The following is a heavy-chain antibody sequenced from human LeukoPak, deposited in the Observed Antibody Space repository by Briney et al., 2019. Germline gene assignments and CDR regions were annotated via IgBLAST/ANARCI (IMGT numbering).Heavy chain of an antibody. V-gene: IGHV3-23*01. J-gene: IGHJ4*02. Sequence: GGSLRLSCAASGFTFSNYAMSWVCQAPAKGLEWVSGIRGNWGSTYYADSVKGRFTISRDNSNNTLYMQMNSLRAEDTAVDYCAIPRLTGTTLSPFDYWGQGTLVTVSS. CDR2: IRGNWGST. CDR3: AIPRLTGTTLSPFDY. CDR1: GFTFSNYA. D-gene: IGHD1-1*01.